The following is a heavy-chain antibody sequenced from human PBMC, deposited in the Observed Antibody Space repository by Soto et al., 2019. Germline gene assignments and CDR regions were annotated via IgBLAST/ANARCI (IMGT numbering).Heavy chain of an antibody. Sequence: SETLSLTCTVSGVSISSSYWSWLRQSPGTGLEWIGYISYTGTTNYNPSLKSRVTISLDTAKNQFSLNVNSLTPADTAVYFCAREGNRYISTASGDGGFDFWGQGTLVTVSS. CDR3: AREGNRYISTASGDGGFDF. J-gene: IGHJ4*02. V-gene: IGHV4-59*01. D-gene: IGHD2-15*01. CDR2: ISYTGTT. CDR1: GVSISSSY.